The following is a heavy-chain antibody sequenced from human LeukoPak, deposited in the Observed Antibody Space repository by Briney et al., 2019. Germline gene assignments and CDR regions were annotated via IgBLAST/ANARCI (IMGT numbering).Heavy chain of an antibody. CDR1: GFTFSSCG. J-gene: IGHJ5*02. CDR2: ISYDGSNK. CDR3: AKEDRFGEAGRYNWFDP. D-gene: IGHD3-10*01. Sequence: GGSLRLSCAASGFTFSSCGMHWVRQAPGKGLEWVAVISYDGSNKYYADSVKGRFTISRDNSKNTLYLQMNSLRAEDTAVYYCAKEDRFGEAGRYNWFDPWGQGTLVTVSS. V-gene: IGHV3-30*18.